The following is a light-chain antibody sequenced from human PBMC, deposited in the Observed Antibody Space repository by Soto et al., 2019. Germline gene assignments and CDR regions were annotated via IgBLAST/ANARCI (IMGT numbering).Light chain of an antibody. V-gene: IGKV1-5*03. CDR1: QSITNW. Sequence: DIQTTQSPSTLSASVGDRVTITCRASQSITNWLAWYQQKPGKAPKLLIYKASHLESGVPSRFSGSGSGTEFTLTITSLQPDDFATYYCHQYKSYPWTFGQGTKVEIK. J-gene: IGKJ1*01. CDR2: KAS. CDR3: HQYKSYPWT.